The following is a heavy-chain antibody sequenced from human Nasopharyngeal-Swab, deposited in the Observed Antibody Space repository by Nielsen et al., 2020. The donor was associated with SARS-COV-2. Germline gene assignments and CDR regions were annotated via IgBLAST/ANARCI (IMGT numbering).Heavy chain of an antibody. V-gene: IGHV3-48*02. D-gene: IGHD1-26*01. CDR1: GLTISSNG. Sequence: GESLKISCAVSGLTISSNGMHWVRQAPGKGLEWVAYISSSSSKSYYADSVKGRFTISRDNPKNSLYLQMNSLRHEDTAVYYCVRDVAIVGATLDSWGQGTLVTVSS. CDR2: ISSSSSKS. J-gene: IGHJ4*02. CDR3: VRDVAIVGATLDS.